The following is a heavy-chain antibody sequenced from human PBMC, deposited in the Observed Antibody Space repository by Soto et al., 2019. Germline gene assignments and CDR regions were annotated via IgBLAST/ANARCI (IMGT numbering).Heavy chain of an antibody. CDR3: ARGYYDSSGYYGRVDNWFDP. Sequence: SETLSLACTVSGGSISSSSYYWGWIRQPPGKGLEWIGSIYYSGSTYYNPSLKSRVTISVDTSKNQFSLKLSSVTAADTAVYYCARGYYDSSGYYGRVDNWFDPWGQGTLVTVSS. J-gene: IGHJ5*02. V-gene: IGHV4-39*01. CDR2: IYYSGST. CDR1: GGSISSSSYY. D-gene: IGHD3-22*01.